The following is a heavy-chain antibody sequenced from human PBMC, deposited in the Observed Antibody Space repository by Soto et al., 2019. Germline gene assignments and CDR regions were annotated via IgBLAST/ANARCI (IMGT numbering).Heavy chain of an antibody. J-gene: IGHJ4*02. CDR2: IGPSDSQT. CDR3: AKDKPSLYDSSGYILDY. CDR1: GYSFAGYW. V-gene: IGHV5-10-1*01. D-gene: IGHD3-22*01. Sequence: LGESLKISWKGSGYSFAGYWITWVRQKPGKGREWMGRIGPSDSQTYYSPSFRGHVTISVTKSITTVFLQWSSLRASDTAMYYCAKDKPSLYDSSGYILDYWGQGTRVTVSS.